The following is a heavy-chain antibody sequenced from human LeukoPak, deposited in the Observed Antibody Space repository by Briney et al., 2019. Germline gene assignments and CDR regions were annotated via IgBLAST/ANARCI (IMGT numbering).Heavy chain of an antibody. D-gene: IGHD3-3*01. CDR1: GHSISSNYY. Sequence: SETLSLTCSLSGHSISSNYYWGWIRQPPGKGLEWIGSISHSGSTYYNPSLKSRLTMSVDTSKNQLSLKLRSVIAADTAIYYCTRGTYYDFWNGYYSDYWGQGTLVAVSS. CDR2: ISHSGST. CDR3: TRGTYYDFWNGYYSDY. V-gene: IGHV4-38-2*02. J-gene: IGHJ4*02.